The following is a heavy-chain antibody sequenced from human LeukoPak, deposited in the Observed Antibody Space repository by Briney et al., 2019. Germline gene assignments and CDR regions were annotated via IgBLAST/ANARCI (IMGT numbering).Heavy chain of an antibody. J-gene: IGHJ4*02. CDR3: AKDLVREVVVAATLGYFDY. Sequence: PGGSLRLSCAASGFTFSSYGMHWVRQAPGKGLEWVAFIRYDGSNKYYADSVKGRFTISRDNSKNTLYLQMNSLRAEDTAVYYCAKDLVREVVVAATLGYFDYWGQGTLVTVSS. CDR2: IRYDGSNK. V-gene: IGHV3-30*02. CDR1: GFTFSSYG. D-gene: IGHD2-15*01.